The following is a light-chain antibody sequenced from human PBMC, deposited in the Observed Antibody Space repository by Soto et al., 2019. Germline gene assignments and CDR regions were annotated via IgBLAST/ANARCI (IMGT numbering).Light chain of an antibody. Sequence: EIVLTQSPGTLSLSPGERATLSCRASQSVVSTAVVWYQKKPGQAPRLLIYGASNRGPGIPDRFSGSGAGTDFTLSLRRLDPEDFAVYYYPYYGSSTGFTFGPGTKVDIK. CDR1: QSVVSTA. V-gene: IGKV3-20*01. J-gene: IGKJ3*01. CDR3: PYYGSSTGFT. CDR2: GAS.